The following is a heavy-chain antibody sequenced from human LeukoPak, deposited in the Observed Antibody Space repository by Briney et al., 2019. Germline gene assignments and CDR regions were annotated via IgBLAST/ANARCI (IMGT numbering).Heavy chain of an antibody. CDR2: IYPGDSDT. D-gene: IGHD3-22*01. CDR1: GYTFTTYW. J-gene: IGHJ4*02. Sequence: GESLKISCKGSGYTFTTYWIGWVRQMPGKGLEWMGIIYPGDSDTRYSPSFQGQVTISADKSINTAYLQWSSLKASDTAMYYCARPNFYYDSSGYYYFDYWGQGTLVTVSS. V-gene: IGHV5-51*01. CDR3: ARPNFYYDSSGYYYFDY.